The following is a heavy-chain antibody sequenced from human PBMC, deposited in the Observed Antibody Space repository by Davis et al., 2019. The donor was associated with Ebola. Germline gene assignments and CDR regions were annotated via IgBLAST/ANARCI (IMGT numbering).Heavy chain of an antibody. CDR2: IYSSGST. CDR1: GGSISSHY. CDR3: AREGFDN. V-gene: IGHV4-4*08. J-gene: IGHJ4*02. Sequence: MPSETLSLTCTVSGGSISSHYWSWIRQPPGKGLEWIGFIYSSGSTDYNPSLKSRVTISVDTSKNQFSLSLTSVTAADTAVYYCAREGFDNWGQGTLVTVSS.